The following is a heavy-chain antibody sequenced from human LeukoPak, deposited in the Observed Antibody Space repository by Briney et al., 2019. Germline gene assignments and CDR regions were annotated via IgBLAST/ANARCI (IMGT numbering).Heavy chain of an antibody. CDR1: GFTFSSYW. D-gene: IGHD6-13*01. J-gene: IGHJ4*02. V-gene: IGHV3-74*01. Sequence: GGSLRLSCAASGFTFSSYWMSWVRQAPGKGLVWVSRINSDGSSTSYADSVKGRFTISRDNAKNTLYLQMNSLRAEDTAVYYCARAGTGYSSSWYGGTYNYFDYWGQGTLVTVSS. CDR3: ARAGTGYSSSWYGGTYNYFDY. CDR2: INSDGSST.